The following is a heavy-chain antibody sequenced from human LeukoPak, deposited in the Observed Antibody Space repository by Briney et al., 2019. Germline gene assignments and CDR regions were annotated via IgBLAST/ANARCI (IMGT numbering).Heavy chain of an antibody. J-gene: IGHJ3*02. CDR2: LYHSGNT. Sequence: SETLSLTCTISGYSITSGYYWGWIRQPPGKGLEWIGSLYHSGNTYYNPSLKSRVTISLDTSRNQFSLKLTSVTAADTAVYYCAKSNGYGLVDIWGQGTMVTVSS. D-gene: IGHD3-10*01. CDR1: GYSITSGYY. V-gene: IGHV4-38-2*02. CDR3: AKSNGYGLVDI.